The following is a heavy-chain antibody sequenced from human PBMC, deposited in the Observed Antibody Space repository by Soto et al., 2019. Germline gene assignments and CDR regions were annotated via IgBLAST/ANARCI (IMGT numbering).Heavy chain of an antibody. V-gene: IGHV1-18*01. CDR3: ARNPRTYGSGVRNWFDP. CDR1: GYTFTSYG. J-gene: IGHJ5*02. D-gene: IGHD3-10*01. CDR2: ISAYNGNT. Sequence: QVQLVQSGAEVKKPGASVKVSCKASGYTFTSYGISWVRQAPGQGLEWMGWISAYNGNTNYAQKLQGRVTMTTDTSTSTAYMELRSLRSDDTAVYYCARNPRTYGSGVRNWFDPWGQGTLVTVSS.